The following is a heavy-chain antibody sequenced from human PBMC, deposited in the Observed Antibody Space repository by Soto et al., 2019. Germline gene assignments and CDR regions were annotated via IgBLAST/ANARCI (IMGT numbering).Heavy chain of an antibody. CDR1: GGTFSSYA. Sequence: ASVKFSCKASGGTFSSYAISWVRQAPGQGLEWMGGIIPIFGTANYAQKFLGRVTITADKSTSTAYMELSSLRSEDTAVYYCASGPLSYYYDSSGYWSYFDYWGQGTLVTVSS. CDR2: IIPIFGTA. D-gene: IGHD3-22*01. J-gene: IGHJ4*02. CDR3: ASGPLSYYYDSSGYWSYFDY. V-gene: IGHV1-69*06.